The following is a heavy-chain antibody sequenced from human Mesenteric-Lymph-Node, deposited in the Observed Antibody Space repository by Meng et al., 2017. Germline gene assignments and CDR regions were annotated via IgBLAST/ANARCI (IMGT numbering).Heavy chain of an antibody. CDR3: ARYLDTAMVVYYYYGMDV. J-gene: IGHJ6*02. Sequence: GGSLRLSCAASGFTFSSYEMNWVRQAPGKGLEWVSSISSSSSYIYYADSVKGRFTISRDNAKNSLYLQMNSLRAEDTAVYYCARYLDTAMVVYYYYGMDVWGQGTTVTVSS. V-gene: IGHV3-21*01. CDR2: ISSSSSYI. CDR1: GFTFSSYE. D-gene: IGHD5-18*01.